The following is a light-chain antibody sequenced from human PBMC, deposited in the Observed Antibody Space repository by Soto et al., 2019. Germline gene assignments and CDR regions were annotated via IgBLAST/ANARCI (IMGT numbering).Light chain of an antibody. J-gene: IGLJ3*02. CDR1: STDVGNYNY. Sequence: QSALTQPPSASGSPGQSLTISCTGTSTDVGNYNYVSWYQQHPGKAPKLMISDVNRRPSGVPDRFSGSKSGNTASLTVSGLQAEDEADYYCSSYAGSKNWVFGGGTKLTVL. V-gene: IGLV2-8*01. CDR3: SSYAGSKNWV. CDR2: DVN.